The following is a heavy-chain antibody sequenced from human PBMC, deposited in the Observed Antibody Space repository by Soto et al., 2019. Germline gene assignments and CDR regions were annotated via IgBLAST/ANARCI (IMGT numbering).Heavy chain of an antibody. CDR3: AKGTTVTNREYFQH. V-gene: IGHV3-23*01. CDR1: GFTFSSYA. D-gene: IGHD4-17*01. CDR2: ISGSGGST. Sequence: GGSLRLSCAASGFTFSSYAVSWVRQAPGKGLEWVSAISGSGGSTYYADSVKGRFTISRDNSKNTLYLQMNSLRAEDAAVYYCAKGTTVTNREYFQHWGQGTLVTVSS. J-gene: IGHJ1*01.